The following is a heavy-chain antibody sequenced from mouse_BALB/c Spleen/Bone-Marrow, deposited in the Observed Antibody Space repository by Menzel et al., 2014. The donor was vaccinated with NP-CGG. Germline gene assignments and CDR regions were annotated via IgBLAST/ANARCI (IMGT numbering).Heavy chain of an antibody. CDR2: ISNGGGST. Sequence: EVQGVESGGGLVQPGGSLKLSCAASGFTFSSYTMSWVRQTPEKRLEWVAYISNGGGSTYYPDTVKGRFTISRDNAKNTPYLQMSSLKSEDTAMYYCARRSAATYYYDYWGQGTTLTVSS. CDR1: GFTFSSYT. D-gene: IGHD1-2*01. CDR3: ARRSAATYYYDY. J-gene: IGHJ2*01. V-gene: IGHV5-12-2*01.